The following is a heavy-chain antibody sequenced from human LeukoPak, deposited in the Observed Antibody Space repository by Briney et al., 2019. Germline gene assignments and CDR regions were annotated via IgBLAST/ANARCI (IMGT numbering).Heavy chain of an antibody. CDR2: IYTSGST. Sequence: PSETLSLTCSVSGGSISSYYWSWIRQPAGKGLEWIGRIYTSGSTTYNPSLKSRVTMSVDTSKNQFSLKLSSVTAADTAVYYCASSIFGVVPPAYWGQGTLVTVSS. D-gene: IGHD3-3*01. J-gene: IGHJ4*02. V-gene: IGHV4-4*07. CDR1: GGSISSYY. CDR3: ASSIFGVVPPAY.